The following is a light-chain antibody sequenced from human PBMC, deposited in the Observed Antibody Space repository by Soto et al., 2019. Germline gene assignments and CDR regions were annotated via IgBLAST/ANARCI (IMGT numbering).Light chain of an antibody. Sequence: QSVLTQPPSVSGAPGQRVTISCTGSSSNIGAPYDVHWYQQLPGTAPKLLIYGNTNRPSGVPDRFSCSKSATSASLAITGLQAEDEGDYHCQSYDSSLSVVFGGGTKVTVL. CDR1: SSNIGAPYD. V-gene: IGLV1-40*01. J-gene: IGLJ2*01. CDR2: GNT. CDR3: QSYDSSLSVV.